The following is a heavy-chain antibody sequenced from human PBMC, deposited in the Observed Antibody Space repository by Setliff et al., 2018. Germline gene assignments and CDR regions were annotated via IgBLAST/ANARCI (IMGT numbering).Heavy chain of an antibody. V-gene: IGHV3-30*10. CDR1: GFTFSSYA. CDR2: ISFDGSNE. J-gene: IGHJ6*03. CDR3: ARVYCRHRCLVESYMDV. D-gene: IGHD3-16*01. Sequence: SLRLSCAASGFTFSSYAMHWVRQAPGKRLEWVAVISFDGSNESYTDSVKGRFTISRDNSENTLYLQMNSLRADDTAVYFCARVYCRHRCLVESYMDVWGTGTTVTVSS.